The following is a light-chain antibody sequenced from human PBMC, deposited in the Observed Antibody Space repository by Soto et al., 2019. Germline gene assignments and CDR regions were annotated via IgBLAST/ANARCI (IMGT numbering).Light chain of an antibody. CDR1: SSDAGAFGF. J-gene: IGLJ1*01. V-gene: IGLV2-11*01. Sequence: QSVLAQPRSVSGSPGQSVTISCTRTSSDAGAFGFVSWFQQHPGKAPKLIMYYTSERPSGVPDRFSGSKSGNTVSLTISGLQAEDEADYYCSSYTSISTLYVFGTGTKLTVL. CDR3: SSYTSISTLYV. CDR2: YTS.